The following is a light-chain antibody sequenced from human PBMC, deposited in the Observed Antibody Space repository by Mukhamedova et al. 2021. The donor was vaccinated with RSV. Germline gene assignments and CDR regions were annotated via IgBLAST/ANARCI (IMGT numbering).Light chain of an antibody. CDR2: DTS. Sequence: ASQSIANYLAWYQEKPGQAPRLLIYDTSNRAPGIPARFSGSRSGTDFTLTISSLEPEDFAVYYCQQRTDWPPRFTLGPGTKVDF. CDR1: QSIANY. J-gene: IGKJ3*01. CDR3: QQRTDWPPRFT. V-gene: IGKV3-11*01.